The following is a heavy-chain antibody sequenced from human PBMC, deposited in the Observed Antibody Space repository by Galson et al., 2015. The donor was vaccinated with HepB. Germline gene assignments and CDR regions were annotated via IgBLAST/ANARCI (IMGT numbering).Heavy chain of an antibody. Sequence: SLRLSCAASGFTFSSYAMSWVRQAPGKGLEWVSGISSSGGNTYYADSVKGRFTISRDNSKNTMYLQMNSLRAEDTAVYYCAKDGYHVSYYYMDVWGKGTTVTVSS. CDR3: AKDGYHVSYYYMDV. CDR1: GFTFSSYA. J-gene: IGHJ6*03. CDR2: ISSSGGNT. D-gene: IGHD2-2*01. V-gene: IGHV3-23*01.